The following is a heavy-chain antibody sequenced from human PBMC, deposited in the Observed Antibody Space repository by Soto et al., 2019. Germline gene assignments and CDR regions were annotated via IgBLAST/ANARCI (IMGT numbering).Heavy chain of an antibody. CDR1: GFTFSSYW. D-gene: IGHD3-3*01. J-gene: IGHJ6*02. Sequence: PGGSLRLSCAASGFTFSSYWMHWVRQAPGKGLVWVSRINSDGSSTSYADSVKGRFTISRDNAKNTLYLQMNSLRAEDTAVYYCARDDAIFGYYYYGMDVWGQGTTVTVSS. CDR3: ARDDAIFGYYYYGMDV. CDR2: INSDGSST. V-gene: IGHV3-74*01.